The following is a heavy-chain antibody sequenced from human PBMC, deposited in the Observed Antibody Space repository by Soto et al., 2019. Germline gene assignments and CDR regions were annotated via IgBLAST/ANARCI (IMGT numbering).Heavy chain of an antibody. CDR3: ARDQDFGVVSSVYYGMDV. CDR2: INPDSGGT. V-gene: IGHV1-2*02. D-gene: IGHD3-3*01. J-gene: IGHJ6*02. CDR1: GYTFTDYY. Sequence: ASVKVSCKASGYTFTDYYIHWVRQAPGQGLEWVGWINPDSGGTNLAQRFQGRVTMTSDTSINTAYMELSSLRSDDTAVYYCARDQDFGVVSSVYYGMDVWGQGTTVTVSS.